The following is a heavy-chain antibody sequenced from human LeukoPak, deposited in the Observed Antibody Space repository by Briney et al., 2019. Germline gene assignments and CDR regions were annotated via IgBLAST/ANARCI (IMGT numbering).Heavy chain of an antibody. D-gene: IGHD3-9*01. V-gene: IGHV4-39*01. J-gene: IGHJ5*02. CDR2: IYYSGST. CDR1: GGSISSSSYY. CDR3: ARPSHYDILTGYSENWFDP. Sequence: SETLSLTCTVSGGSISSSSYYWGWIRQPPGKGLEWIGSIYYSGSTYYNPSLKSRVTISVDTSKNQFSLKLSSVTAADTAVYYCARPSHYDILTGYSENWFDPWGQGTLVTVSS.